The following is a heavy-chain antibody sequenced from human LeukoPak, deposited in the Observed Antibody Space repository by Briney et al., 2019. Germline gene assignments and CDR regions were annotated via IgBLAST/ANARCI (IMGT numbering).Heavy chain of an antibody. Sequence: AASVKVSCKASGYTFTSYGISWVRQAPGQGLEWMGWISAYNGNTNYAQKLQGRVTMTTDTSTSTAYMELRSLRSDDTAAYYCARARRGGTLGYWGQGTLVTVSS. CDR2: ISAYNGNT. CDR1: GYTFTSYG. D-gene: IGHD2-15*01. J-gene: IGHJ4*02. CDR3: ARARRGGTLGY. V-gene: IGHV1-18*01.